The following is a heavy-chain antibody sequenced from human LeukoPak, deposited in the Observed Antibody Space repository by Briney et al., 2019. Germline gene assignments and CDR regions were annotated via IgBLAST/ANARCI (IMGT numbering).Heavy chain of an antibody. CDR2: VSGGGGSP. J-gene: IGHJ3*01. Sequence: GGSLRLSCAASGFTFSSYAMSWVRQAPGKGLEWVSSVSGGGGSPYYADSVKGRFTISRDNSKNTLFLQMDSLRGDDTAAYYCAKLVVINGALDFWGQGTLVSVSS. CDR1: GFTFSSYA. V-gene: IGHV3-23*01. D-gene: IGHD3-22*01. CDR3: AKLVVINGALDF.